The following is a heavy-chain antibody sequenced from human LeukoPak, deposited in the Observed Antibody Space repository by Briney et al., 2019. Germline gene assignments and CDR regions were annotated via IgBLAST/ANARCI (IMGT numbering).Heavy chain of an antibody. Sequence: ASVKVSCKASGYTFTSYAMHWVRQAPGQRLEWMGWINAGNGNTKYSQKFQGRVTITRDTSASTAYMELSSLRSEDTAVYYCARSKLALSSREYYYYYYMDVWGKGTTVTVSS. CDR1: GYTFTSYA. CDR3: ARSKLALSSREYYYYYYMDV. CDR2: INAGNGNT. V-gene: IGHV1-3*01. D-gene: IGHD1-26*01. J-gene: IGHJ6*03.